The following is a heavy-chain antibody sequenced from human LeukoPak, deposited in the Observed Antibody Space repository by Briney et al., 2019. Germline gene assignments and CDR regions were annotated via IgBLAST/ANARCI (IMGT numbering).Heavy chain of an antibody. J-gene: IGHJ4*02. CDR1: GFTFSSYE. D-gene: IGHD1-7*01. V-gene: IGHV3-48*03. CDR2: ISSSGSTI. CDR3: ARAHNWKYGSFDF. Sequence: PGGSLRLSCAASGFTFSSYEMNWVRQAPGKGLEWVSYISSSGSTIYYADSVKGRFTISRDNAKNSLYLQMNSLRAEDTAVYYCARAHNWKYGSFDFWGQGTLVTVSS.